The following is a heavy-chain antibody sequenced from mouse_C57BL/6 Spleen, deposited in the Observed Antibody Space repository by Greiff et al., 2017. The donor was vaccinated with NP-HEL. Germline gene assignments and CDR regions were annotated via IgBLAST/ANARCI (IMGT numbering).Heavy chain of an antibody. CDR2: ISSGGSYT. CDR3: ATETAQATSWFAY. V-gene: IGHV5-6*02. J-gene: IGHJ3*01. CDR1: GFTFSSYG. D-gene: IGHD3-2*02. Sequence: EVMLVESGGDLVKPGGSLKLSCAASGFTFSSYGLSWVRQTPDKRLEWVATISSGGSYTYYPDNVKGRFTISRDNAKNTLYLQMSSRKSEDTAMYYCATETAQATSWFAYWGQGTLVTVSA.